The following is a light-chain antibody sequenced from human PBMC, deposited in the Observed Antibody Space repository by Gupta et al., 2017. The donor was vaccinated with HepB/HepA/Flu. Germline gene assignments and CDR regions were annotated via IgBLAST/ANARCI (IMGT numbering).Light chain of an antibody. CDR2: GAS. CDR1: RSISSTF. CDR3: QQYCASPLT. J-gene: IGKJ4*01. Sequence: EIVLTQSPGTLSLSPGERATLSCRASRSISSTFLAWYQQKPGQAPRLLISGASSRATGIPDRFSGSGSGTDCTLSISRLEAEDFAVYYCQQYCASPLTFGGGTKVEIK. V-gene: IGKV3-20*01.